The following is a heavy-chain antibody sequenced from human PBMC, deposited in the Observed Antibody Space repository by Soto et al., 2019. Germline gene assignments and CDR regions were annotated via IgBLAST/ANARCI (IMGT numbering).Heavy chain of an antibody. V-gene: IGHV3-48*02. D-gene: IGHD6-13*01. CDR2: ISSSSSTI. J-gene: IGHJ4*02. CDR1: GFTFSSYS. CDR3: AREWVAAAGTVFDY. Sequence: GGSLRLSCAASGFTFSSYSMNWVRQAPGKGLEWVSYISSSSSTIYYADSVKGRFTIPRDSAKNSLYLQMNSLRDEDTAVYYCAREWVAAAGTVFDYWGQGTLVTVSS.